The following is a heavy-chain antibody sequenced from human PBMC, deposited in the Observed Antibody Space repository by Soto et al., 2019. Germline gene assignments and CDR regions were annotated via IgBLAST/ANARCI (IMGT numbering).Heavy chain of an antibody. CDR1: GYSISSGYY. D-gene: IGHD5-12*01. V-gene: IGHV4-38-2*02. CDR2: IYHSGST. CDR3: ARDVVDIVATMGGMDV. Sequence: PSETLSLTCAVSGYSISSGYYWGWIRQPPGKGLEWIGSIYHSGSTYYNPSLKSRVTISVDTSKNQFSLKLSSVTAADTAVYYCARDVVDIVATMGGMDVWGQGTRVTVSS. J-gene: IGHJ6*02.